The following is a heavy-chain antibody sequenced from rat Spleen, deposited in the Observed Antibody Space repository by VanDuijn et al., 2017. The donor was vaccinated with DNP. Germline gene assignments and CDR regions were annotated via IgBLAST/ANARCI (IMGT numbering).Heavy chain of an antibody. CDR2: ISYSGRT. V-gene: IGHV3-1*01. CDR3: ARWTRYFDY. CDR1: GYSITSNY. D-gene: IGHD1-7*01. Sequence: EVQLQESGSGLVKPSQSLSLTCSVTGYSITSNYWGWIRQFPGNKMEYIGHISYSGRTDYNPSLKSRISLPDTSKNHFFLHLNSVTTEDTATYYCARWTRYFDYWGQGVMVTVSS. J-gene: IGHJ2*01.